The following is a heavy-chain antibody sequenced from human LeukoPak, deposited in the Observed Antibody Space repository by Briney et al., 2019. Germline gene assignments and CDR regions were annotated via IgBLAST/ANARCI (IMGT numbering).Heavy chain of an antibody. Sequence: SVKVSCKASGGTFSSYAISWVRQAPGQGLEWMGGIIPIFGTANYAQKFQGRVTITADESTSTAYMELSSLRSEDTAVYYCARGVVDATDKWFDPWGQGTLVSVSS. CDR3: ARGVVDATDKWFDP. CDR1: GGTFSSYA. D-gene: IGHD2-15*01. V-gene: IGHV1-69*13. CDR2: IIPIFGTA. J-gene: IGHJ5*02.